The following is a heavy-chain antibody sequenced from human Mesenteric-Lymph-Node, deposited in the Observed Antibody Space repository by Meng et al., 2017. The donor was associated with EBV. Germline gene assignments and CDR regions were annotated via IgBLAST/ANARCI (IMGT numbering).Heavy chain of an antibody. V-gene: IGHV4-34*01. J-gene: IGHJ5*02. D-gene: IGHD4-11*01. CDR3: ASRGDGIYSNYDWFDR. Sequence: QGQLQEWGSGLLQPSETLALTGAVYGGSFSGYYWSWIRQPPGKGLEWIGEINHSGVASYNPSLRSRVTISLDTSKNQFSLKLNSVTAADTAVYYCASRGDGIYSNYDWFDRWGQGTLVTVFS. CDR1: GGSFSGYY. CDR2: INHSGVA.